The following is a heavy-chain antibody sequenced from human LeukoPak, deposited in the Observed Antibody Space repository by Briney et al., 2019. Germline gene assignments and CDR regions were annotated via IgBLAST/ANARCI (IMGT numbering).Heavy chain of an antibody. Sequence: GGSLRLSCAASGFTVSSNYMNWVRQAPGKGLEWVSVMYSGGSTFYGDSVKGRFTISRDNSKNTLYLQMNSLRAEDTAVYYCAKEVGATLKYWGQGTLVTVSS. D-gene: IGHD1-26*01. V-gene: IGHV3-66*01. CDR2: MYSGGST. CDR1: GFTVSSNY. J-gene: IGHJ4*02. CDR3: AKEVGATLKY.